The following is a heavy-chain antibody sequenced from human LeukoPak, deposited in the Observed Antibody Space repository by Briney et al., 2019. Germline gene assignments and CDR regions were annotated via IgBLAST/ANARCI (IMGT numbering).Heavy chain of an antibody. V-gene: IGHV3-30*02. CDR3: ATTNPRGDFDY. D-gene: IGHD1-14*01. Sequence: PGGSLRLSCAASGYTFSNYAMHWVRQAPGKGLEWVAFIRYDGSNNDHADSVKGRFTISRGNSKNTLYMQMNSLRPEDTAIYFCATTNPRGDFDYWGQGTLVTVSS. J-gene: IGHJ4*02. CDR1: GYTFSNYA. CDR2: IRYDGSNN.